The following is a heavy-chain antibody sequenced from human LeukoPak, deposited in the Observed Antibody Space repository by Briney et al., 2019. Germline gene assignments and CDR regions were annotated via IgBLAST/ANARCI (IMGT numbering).Heavy chain of an antibody. D-gene: IGHD5-12*01. CDR2: ISYDGSNK. V-gene: IGHV3-30*03. J-gene: IGHJ4*02. CDR3: AREMGGYPFDY. CDR1: GFTFSNAW. Sequence: GGSLRLSCAASGFTFSNAWMSWVRQAPGKGLEWVAVISYDGSNKYYADSVKGRFTISRDNAKNSLYLQMNSLRAGDTAVYYCAREMGGYPFDYWGQGTLVTVSS.